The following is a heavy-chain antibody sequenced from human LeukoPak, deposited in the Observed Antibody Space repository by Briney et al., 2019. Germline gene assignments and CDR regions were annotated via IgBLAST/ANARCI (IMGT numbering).Heavy chain of an antibody. D-gene: IGHD2-2*01. J-gene: IGHJ4*02. CDR2: IKEEGSEK. CDR1: GLTFSNYW. Sequence: GGSLRLSCAASGLTFSNYWMTWVRQAPGKGLEWVANIKEEGSEKYYVDSVKGRFPISRDNAKNSLYLQMNSLRAEDTAVYYCARVNARPGTSCYFDYWGQGTLVTVSS. CDR3: ARVNARPGTSCYFDY. V-gene: IGHV3-7*01.